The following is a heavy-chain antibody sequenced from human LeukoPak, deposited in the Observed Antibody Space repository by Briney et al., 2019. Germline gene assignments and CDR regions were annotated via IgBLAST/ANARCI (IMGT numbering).Heavy chain of an antibody. CDR2: IDPSDSYT. Sequence: HGESLKISCKGSGYSFTSYWISWVRQMPGKGLEWMGRIDPSDSYTNYTPSFQGHVTISADKSISTAYLQWSSLKASYTAMYYGARRWSSLEDYWGHGTLVTVSS. CDR1: GYSFTSYW. V-gene: IGHV5-10-1*01. J-gene: IGHJ4*01. CDR3: ARRWSSLEDY. D-gene: IGHD3-3*01.